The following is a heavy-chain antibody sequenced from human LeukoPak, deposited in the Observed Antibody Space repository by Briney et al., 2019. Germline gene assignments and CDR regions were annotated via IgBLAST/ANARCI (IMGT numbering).Heavy chain of an antibody. Sequence: PGGSLSLSCAASGFTFSNYWMSWVRQAPGKGLEWVANIKEDGSEKYYADSVKGRFTISRDNARNTLYLQMNSLRAEDTAVYYCASGRQLGYWGQGTLVTVSS. V-gene: IGHV3-7*01. J-gene: IGHJ4*02. CDR3: ASGRQLGY. D-gene: IGHD6-13*01. CDR2: IKEDGSEK. CDR1: GFTFSNYW.